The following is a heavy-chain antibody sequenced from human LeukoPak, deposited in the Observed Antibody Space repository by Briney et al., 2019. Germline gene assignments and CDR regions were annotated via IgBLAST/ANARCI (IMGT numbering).Heavy chain of an antibody. CDR1: GGSISSSSYY. V-gene: IGHV4-39*01. D-gene: IGHD3-9*01. CDR3: AGPYYDILTGAITGVDP. Sequence: PSGTLSLTCTVSGGSISSSSYYWGWIRQPPGKGLEWIGSIYYSGSTYYNPSLKSRVTISVDTSKNQFSLKLSSVTAADTAVYYCAGPYYDILTGAITGVDPWGQGTLVTVSS. J-gene: IGHJ5*02. CDR2: IYYSGST.